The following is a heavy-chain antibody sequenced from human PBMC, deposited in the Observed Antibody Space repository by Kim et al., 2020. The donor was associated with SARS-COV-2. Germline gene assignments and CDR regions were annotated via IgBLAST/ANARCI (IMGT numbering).Heavy chain of an antibody. D-gene: IGHD4-17*01. Sequence: GGSLRLSCAASGFTFDDYAMHWVRQAPGKGLEWVSGISWNSGSIGYADSVKGRFTISRDNAKNSLYLQMNSLRAEDTALYYCAKDTYGIYYYGMDVWGQGTTVTVSS. CDR2: ISWNSGSI. CDR3: AKDTYGIYYYGMDV. CDR1: GFTFDDYA. V-gene: IGHV3-9*01. J-gene: IGHJ6*02.